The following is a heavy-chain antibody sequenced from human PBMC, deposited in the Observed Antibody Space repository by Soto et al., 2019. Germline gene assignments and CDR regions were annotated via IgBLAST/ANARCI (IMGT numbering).Heavy chain of an antibody. CDR3: ARVSNPRKWFDP. V-gene: IGHV4-34*01. CDR2: INHSGST. CDR1: GGSLSCYY. Sequence: TSETLSLTSAVYGGSLSCYYWICIRQPPGKGLEWIGEINHSGSTNYNPSLKSRVTISVDTSKNQFSLKLSSVTAADTAVYYCARVSNPRKWFDPWGQGTLVTVS. J-gene: IGHJ5*02.